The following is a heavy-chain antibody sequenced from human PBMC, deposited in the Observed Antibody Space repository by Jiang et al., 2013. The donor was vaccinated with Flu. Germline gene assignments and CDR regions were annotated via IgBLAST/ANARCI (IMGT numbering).Heavy chain of an antibody. CDR2: ISGSGGST. D-gene: IGHD6-6*01. V-gene: IGHV3-23*04. J-gene: IGHJ5*02. Sequence: VQLVESGGGLVQPGGSLRLSCAASGFTFSSYAMSWVRQAPGKGLEWVSAISGSGGSTYYADSVKGRFTISRDNSKNTLYLQMNSLRAEDTAVYYCAKDYTPYSSSPKYNWFDPWGQGTLVTVSS. CDR3: AKDYTPYSSSPKYNWFDP. CDR1: GFTFSSYA.